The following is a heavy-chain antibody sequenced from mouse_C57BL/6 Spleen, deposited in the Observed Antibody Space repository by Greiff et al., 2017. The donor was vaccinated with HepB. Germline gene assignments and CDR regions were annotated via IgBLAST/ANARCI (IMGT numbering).Heavy chain of an antibody. J-gene: IGHJ3*01. Sequence: DVQLQQSGAELVRPGASVKLSCTASGFNIKDDYMHWVKQRPEQGLEWIGWIDPENGDTEYASKFQGKATITADTSSNTAYLQLSSLTSEDTAVYYCTSYSNYLFAYWGQGTLVTVSA. V-gene: IGHV14-4*01. CDR2: IDPENGDT. CDR1: GFNIKDDY. D-gene: IGHD2-5*01. CDR3: TSYSNYLFAY.